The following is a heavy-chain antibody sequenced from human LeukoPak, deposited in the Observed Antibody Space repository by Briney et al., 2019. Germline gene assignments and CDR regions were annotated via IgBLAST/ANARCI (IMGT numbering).Heavy chain of an antibody. J-gene: IGHJ5*02. D-gene: IGHD2-2*01. CDR3: ARVSLPNIVVVPAAIWFDP. Sequence: ASVKVSCKASGYTFSGYYIHWVRQAPGQGLEWMGLIKPDSGDTNYAQNFRGRVTMTRDTSISTAYMELSRLRSDDTAVYYCARVSLPNIVVVPAAIWFDPWGQGTLVTVSS. CDR1: GYTFSGYY. V-gene: IGHV1-2*02. CDR2: IKPDSGDT.